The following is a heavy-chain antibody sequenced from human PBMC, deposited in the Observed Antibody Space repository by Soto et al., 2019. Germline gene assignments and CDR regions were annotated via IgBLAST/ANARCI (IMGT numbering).Heavy chain of an antibody. CDR1: GFGFIDYA. CDR2: ISESGGST. V-gene: IGHV3-23*01. Sequence: WGSLRLSCAASGFGFIDYAIIWVRHSPVKGLEWVSVISESGGSTHYADSVRGRFTVSRDNSKNSLSLRMNSLRDEDTAVYFCAKRSPYSSGWYSPIFDYWGQGALVTVSS. J-gene: IGHJ4*02. CDR3: AKRSPYSSGWYSPIFDY. D-gene: IGHD6-13*01.